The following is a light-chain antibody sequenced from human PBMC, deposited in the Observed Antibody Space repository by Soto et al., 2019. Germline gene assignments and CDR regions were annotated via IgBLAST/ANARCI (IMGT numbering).Light chain of an antibody. V-gene: IGKV3-20*01. J-gene: IGKJ1*01. CDR2: GAS. Sequence: EIVLTQSPGTLSLSPGEGATLSCRASQSVSSSYLAWYQQKPGQAPRLLIYGASGRATGIPDRFSGSGSGTDFTLTISRLEPEDFAVYYCQQYASSPRTFGQGTKVEIK. CDR1: QSVSSSY. CDR3: QQYASSPRT.